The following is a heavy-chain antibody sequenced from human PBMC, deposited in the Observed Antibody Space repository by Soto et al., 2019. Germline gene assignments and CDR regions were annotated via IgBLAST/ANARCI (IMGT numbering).Heavy chain of an antibody. CDR2: ISYDERNK. CDR1: GFTFSDYG. CDR3: ANTNYDFWGMDV. V-gene: IGHV3-30*18. D-gene: IGHD3-3*01. J-gene: IGHJ6*02. Sequence: VQLVESGGGVVQPGRSLRLSCAASGFTFSDYGMHWVRQAPGKGLEWVAVISYDERNKYYADSVKGRFTISRDNSKNTLYLQMNSLRAEDTAMYYCANTNYDFWGMDVWGQGTTVTVSS.